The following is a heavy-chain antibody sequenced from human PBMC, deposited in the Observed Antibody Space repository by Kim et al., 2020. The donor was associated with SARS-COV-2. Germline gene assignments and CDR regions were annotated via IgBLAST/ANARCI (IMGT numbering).Heavy chain of an antibody. J-gene: IGHJ3*01. CDR2: ISSSSSSPYT. CDR3: ARDRVAGTGSAFDL. V-gene: IGHV3-11*05. CDR1: GFTFSDYY. Sequence: GGSLRLSCAASGFTFSDYYMIWIRQAPGKGLEWVSYISSSSSSPYTNYADSVRGRFTISRDNAKNSLFLQMNSLRAEDTAVYYCARDRVAGTGSAFDLWG. D-gene: IGHD6-19*01.